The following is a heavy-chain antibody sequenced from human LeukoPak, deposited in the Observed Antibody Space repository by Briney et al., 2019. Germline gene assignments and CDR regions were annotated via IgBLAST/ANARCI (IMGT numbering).Heavy chain of an antibody. J-gene: IGHJ3*02. Sequence: ASVKVSCKASGYTFTSYGISWVRQAPGQGLEWMGWISAYNGNTNYAQKLQGRVTMTTDTSTSTAYMELRSLRSDDTAVYYCARDIWARDTAMVLDAFDIWGQGTMVTVSS. D-gene: IGHD5-18*01. V-gene: IGHV1-18*01. CDR3: ARDIWARDTAMVLDAFDI. CDR1: GYTFTSYG. CDR2: ISAYNGNT.